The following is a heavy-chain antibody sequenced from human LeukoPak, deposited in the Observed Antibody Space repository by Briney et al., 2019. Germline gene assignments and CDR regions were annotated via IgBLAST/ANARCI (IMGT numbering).Heavy chain of an antibody. CDR3: ARLAVPPGNRGWYYEQ. V-gene: IGHV3-7*03. CDR2: INQGGSEK. J-gene: IGHJ4*02. Sequence: GGSLRLSCAASGFIFRNYWMSWVRQGPGEGPEWAAHINQGGSEKYYVDSVKGRFTISRDNAKNSLDLQMNSLRVEDTAIYYCARLAVPPGNRGWYYEQWGQGTLVTVSS. CDR1: GFIFRNYW. D-gene: IGHD2-2*01.